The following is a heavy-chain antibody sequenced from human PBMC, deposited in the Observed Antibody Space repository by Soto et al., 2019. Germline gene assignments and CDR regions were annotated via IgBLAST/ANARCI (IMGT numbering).Heavy chain of an antibody. Sequence: ASVKVSCKASGYTFASYDINWVRQATGQGLEWMGWMNPNSGNTGYIQKFQGRVTMTRDNSISTAYMELSGLRSDDTAVYYCARGRAATLTYYSYYTDVWGIGTTVTVSS. D-gene: IGHD2-15*01. CDR1: GYTFASYD. J-gene: IGHJ6*03. CDR3: ARGRAATLTYYSYYTDV. V-gene: IGHV1-8*01. CDR2: MNPNSGNT.